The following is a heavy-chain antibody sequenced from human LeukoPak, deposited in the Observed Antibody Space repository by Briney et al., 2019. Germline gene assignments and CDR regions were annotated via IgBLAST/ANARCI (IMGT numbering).Heavy chain of an antibody. V-gene: IGHV3-30*04. J-gene: IGHJ4*02. CDR3: ARSSLGY. Sequence: GRSLRLSCAASGFTFSSYAMHWVRQAPGKGLEWVAVISYDGSNKYYADSVKGRFTISRDNSKNTLYLQMNSLRAEDTAVYYCARSSLGYWGQGTLVTVSS. CDR1: GFTFSSYA. CDR2: ISYDGSNK.